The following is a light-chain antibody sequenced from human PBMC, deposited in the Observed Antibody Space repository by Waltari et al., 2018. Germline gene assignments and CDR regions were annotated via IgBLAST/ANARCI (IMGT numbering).Light chain of an antibody. Sequence: DIQLTQSPSFLSASVGDRVTITCRARQGLSSYLACYQQKPGKAPKLLIYAASTLQSGVPSRFSGSGSGTEFTLTISSLQPEDFATYYCQQLNSYPPLTFGGGTKVEIK. CDR2: AAS. J-gene: IGKJ4*01. CDR3: QQLNSYPPLT. CDR1: QGLSSY. V-gene: IGKV1-9*01.